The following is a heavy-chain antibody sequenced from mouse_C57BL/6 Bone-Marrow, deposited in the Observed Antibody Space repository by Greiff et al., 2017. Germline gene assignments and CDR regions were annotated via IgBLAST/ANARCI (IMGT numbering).Heavy chain of an antibody. CDR1: GFTFSSYA. D-gene: IGHD1-1*01. CDR3: ARDRDYYGSSLFAY. CDR2: ISDGGSYT. J-gene: IGHJ3*01. V-gene: IGHV5-4*01. Sequence: EVQGVESGGGLVKPGGSLKLSCAASGFTFSSYAMSWVRQTPEKRLEWVATISDGGSYTYYPDNGKGRFTISRDNAKNNLYLQMSHLKSEDTAMYYCARDRDYYGSSLFAYWGQGTLVTVSA.